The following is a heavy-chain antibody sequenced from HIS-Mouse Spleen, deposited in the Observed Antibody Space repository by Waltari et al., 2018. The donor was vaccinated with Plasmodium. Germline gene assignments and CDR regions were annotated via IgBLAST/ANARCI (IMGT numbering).Heavy chain of an antibody. V-gene: IGHV1-2*02. CDR2: INPNSGGT. CDR1: GYTFTGYY. J-gene: IGHJ1*01. Sequence: QVQLVQSGAEVKKPGASVKVSCKASGYTFTGYYTPWVRQAPGQGVEWMGWINPNSGGTNYAQKFQGRVTMTRDTSISTAYMELSRLRSDDTAVYYCARVLGYKAAAGTFVEYFQHWGQGTLVTVSS. CDR3: ARVLGYKAAAGTFVEYFQH. D-gene: IGHD6-13*01.